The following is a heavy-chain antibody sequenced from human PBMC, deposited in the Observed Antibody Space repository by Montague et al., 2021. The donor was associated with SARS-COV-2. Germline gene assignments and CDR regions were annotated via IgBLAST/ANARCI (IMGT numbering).Heavy chain of an antibody. D-gene: IGHD6-6*01. CDR1: GGSITGFS. CDR2: VTTSGTT. CDR3: ARTPTRPLSLDS. V-gene: IGHV4-4*07. Sequence: SETLSLTCAVSGGSITGFSWSWVRQPAGKGLEWIGRVTTSGTTXXXPSXRSRVTMSVDTSKNQFSLKLNSVTAANTAIYYCARTPTRPLSLDSWGQGTLVTVSS. J-gene: IGHJ4*02.